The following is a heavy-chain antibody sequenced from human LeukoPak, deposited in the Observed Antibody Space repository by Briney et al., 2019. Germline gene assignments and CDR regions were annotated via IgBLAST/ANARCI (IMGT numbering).Heavy chain of an antibody. CDR1: GFTFSKSW. D-gene: IGHD3-10*01. CDR2: IKEDGSAK. CDR3: ARTIRGY. J-gene: IGHJ4*02. Sequence: GGSLRLSCAASGFTFSKSWMSWLRQTPEKGLEWVANIKEDGSAKYYVDSVKGRFTISRDNAKNSLYLQMNSLRAEDTAVYYCARTIRGYWGQGTLVTVSS. V-gene: IGHV3-7*01.